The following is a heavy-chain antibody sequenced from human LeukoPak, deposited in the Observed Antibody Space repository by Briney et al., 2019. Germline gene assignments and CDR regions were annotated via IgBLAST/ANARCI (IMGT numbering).Heavy chain of an antibody. CDR1: GFTFTSYA. CDR3: AHWGSSGPFDY. J-gene: IGHJ4*02. D-gene: IGHD6-6*01. V-gene: IGHV3-23*01. Sequence: QPGRSLRLSWAASGFTFTSYAMTCVRQAPGKGLEWVSGISGSVGSTYYADVVKGRFTISRDNSKNALYLRMNSLRAEDTAVYYCAHWGSSGPFDYWGQGTLVTVSS. CDR2: ISGSVGST.